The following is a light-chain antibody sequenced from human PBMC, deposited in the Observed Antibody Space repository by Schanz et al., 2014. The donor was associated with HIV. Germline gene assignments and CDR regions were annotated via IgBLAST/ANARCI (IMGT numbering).Light chain of an antibody. CDR3: QQSYSTWWT. CDR2: AAS. J-gene: IGKJ1*01. CDR1: QSISSY. V-gene: IGKV1-39*01. Sequence: DIQMTQSPSSLSASVGDRVTITCRARQSISSYLNWYQQKPGKAPKLLIYAASSLQSGVPSRFSGSGSGTDFTLTISSLQPEDFATYYCQQSYSTWWTFGQGTKVEIK.